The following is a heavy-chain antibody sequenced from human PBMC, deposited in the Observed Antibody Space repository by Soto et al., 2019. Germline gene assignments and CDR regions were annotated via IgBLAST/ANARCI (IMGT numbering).Heavy chain of an antibody. CDR3: ARGPDCSSTSCAIDY. CDR2: INHSGST. Sequence: PSETLSLTCAVSGGSISSSNWWSWIRQPPGKGLEWIGEINHSGSTNYNPSLKSRVTISVDTSKNQFSLNLSSVTAADTAVYYFARGPDCSSTSCAIDYWGQGTLVTVSS. V-gene: IGHV4-4*02. D-gene: IGHD2-2*01. J-gene: IGHJ4*02. CDR1: GGSISSSNW.